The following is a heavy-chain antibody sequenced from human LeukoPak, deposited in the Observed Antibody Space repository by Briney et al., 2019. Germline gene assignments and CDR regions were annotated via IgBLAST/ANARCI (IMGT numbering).Heavy chain of an antibody. J-gene: IGHJ4*02. V-gene: IGHV3-30-3*01. D-gene: IGHD6-13*01. CDR3: AREELVRMMDY. CDR2: ISYDGSNK. Sequence: PGGSLRLSCAASGFTFSSYAMHWIRQAPGKGLEWVAVISYDGSNKYYADSVKGRFTISRDNSKNTLYLQMNSLRAEDTAVYYCAREELVRMMDYWGQGTLVTVSS. CDR1: GFTFSSYA.